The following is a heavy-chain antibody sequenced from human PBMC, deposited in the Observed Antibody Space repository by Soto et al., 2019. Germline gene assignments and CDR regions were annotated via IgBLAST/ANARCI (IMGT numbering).Heavy chain of an antibody. CDR2: MSYDGTKE. J-gene: IGHJ4*02. D-gene: IGHD6-13*01. CDR3: AKEYGSTWIDH. CDR1: GFTFSTYG. Sequence: GGSLRLSCAASGFTFSTYGMHWVRQAPGKGLEWVAAMSYDGTKEYYVDSVKGRFTISRDNSRNTLFLQLNSLRDEDTAVYYCAKEYGSTWIDHWGQGALVTVSS. V-gene: IGHV3-30*18.